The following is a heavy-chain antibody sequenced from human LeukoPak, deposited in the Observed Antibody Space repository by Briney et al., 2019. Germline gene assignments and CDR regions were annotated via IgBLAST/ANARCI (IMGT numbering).Heavy chain of an antibody. CDR1: GGSISSGSYY. D-gene: IGHD1-14*01. Sequence: SQTLPLTCTVSGGSISSGSYYWSWIRQPAGKGPEWIGRIYTSGSTNYNPSLKSRVTISVDTSKNQFSLRLSSVTAADTAVYYCARDSPMRSELRAYYYYYMDVRGKGTTVTVSS. V-gene: IGHV4-61*02. J-gene: IGHJ6*03. CDR3: ARDSPMRSELRAYYYYYMDV. CDR2: IYTSGST.